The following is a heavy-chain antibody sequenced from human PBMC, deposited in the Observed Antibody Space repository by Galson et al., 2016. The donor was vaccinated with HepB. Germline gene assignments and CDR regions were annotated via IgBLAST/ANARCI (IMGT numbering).Heavy chain of an antibody. Sequence: SLRLSCAASGFSFTSYWMSWVRQAPGKGLEWVANIKQDGSEKYYVDSVKGRFTISRDNAKNSTYLQMNNLRVEDTGVYYCARAEGILLRPVSWFDPWGQGTLVTVSS. D-gene: IGHD3-16*01. CDR3: ARAEGILLRPVSWFDP. V-gene: IGHV3-7*04. CDR1: GFSFTSYW. CDR2: IKQDGSEK. J-gene: IGHJ5*02.